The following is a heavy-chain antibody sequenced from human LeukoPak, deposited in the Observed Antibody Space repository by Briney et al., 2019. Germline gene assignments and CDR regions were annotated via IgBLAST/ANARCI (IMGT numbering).Heavy chain of an antibody. Sequence: PSETLSLTCTVSGGSISSYYWSWIRQPPGKGLEWIGSIYYSGSTYYNPSLKSRVTISVDTSKNQFSLKLSSVTAADTAVYYCARLQAYGSGFDYWGQGTLVTVSS. J-gene: IGHJ4*02. CDR3: ARLQAYGSGFDY. D-gene: IGHD3-10*01. CDR1: GGSISSYY. CDR2: IYYSGST. V-gene: IGHV4-59*05.